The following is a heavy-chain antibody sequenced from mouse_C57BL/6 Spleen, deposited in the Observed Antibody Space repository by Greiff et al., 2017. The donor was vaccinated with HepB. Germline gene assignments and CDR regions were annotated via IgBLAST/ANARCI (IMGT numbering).Heavy chain of an antibody. V-gene: IGHV5-12*01. J-gene: IGHJ4*01. CDR2: ISNGGGSN. CDR1: GFTFSDYY. D-gene: IGHD2-2*01. CDR3: ARRGYGVYAMDY. Sequence: EVKLVESGGGLVQPGGSLKLSCAASGFTFSDYYMYWVRQTPEKRLEWVAYISNGGGSNYYPDTVKGRFTISRDNAKNTLYLQMSRLKSEDTAMYYCARRGYGVYAMDYWGQGTSVTVSS.